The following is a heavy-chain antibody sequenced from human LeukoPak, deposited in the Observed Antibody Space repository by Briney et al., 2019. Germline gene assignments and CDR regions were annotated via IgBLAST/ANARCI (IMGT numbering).Heavy chain of an antibody. V-gene: IGHV3-9*01. CDR2: ISWNSGSI. D-gene: IGHD6-19*01. J-gene: IGHJ6*02. Sequence: PGRSLRLSCAASGFTFSSYAMHWVRQAPGKGLEWVSRISWNSGSIAYADSVKGRFTISRDNAKSSLYLQMNSLRAEDTALYYCAKDKGGSGWSMDVWGQGTTVTVSS. CDR1: GFTFSSYA. CDR3: AKDKGGSGWSMDV.